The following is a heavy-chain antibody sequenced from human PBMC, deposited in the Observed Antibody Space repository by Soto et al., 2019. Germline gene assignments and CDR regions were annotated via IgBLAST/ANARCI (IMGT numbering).Heavy chain of an antibody. Sequence: GGSLRLSCAASGFTVSSNYMSWVRQAPGKGLEWVSVIYSGGSTYYADSVKGRFTISRDNSKNTLYLQMNSLRAEDTAVYYCAKDAGAFGTTVFDYWGQGTLVTVSS. CDR2: IYSGGST. V-gene: IGHV3-53*05. D-gene: IGHD4-17*01. CDR1: GFTVSSNY. J-gene: IGHJ4*02. CDR3: AKDAGAFGTTVFDY.